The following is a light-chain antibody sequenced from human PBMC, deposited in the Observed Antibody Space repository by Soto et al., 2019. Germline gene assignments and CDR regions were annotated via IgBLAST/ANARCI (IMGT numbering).Light chain of an antibody. V-gene: IGKV3-15*01. Sequence: EIVMTQSPATRSVSPGDRATLSCRASQSVSSNLAWYQQKPGQAPRLLISAASTRATGIPARFSGSGSGTEFTLTISSLQSEDFAVYYCQQSNNWPLTFGGETKVEIK. J-gene: IGKJ4*01. CDR3: QQSNNWPLT. CDR2: AAS. CDR1: QSVSSN.